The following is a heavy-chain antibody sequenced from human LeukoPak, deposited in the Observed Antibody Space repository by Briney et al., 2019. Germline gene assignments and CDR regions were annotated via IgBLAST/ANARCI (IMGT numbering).Heavy chain of an antibody. Sequence: PGGSLRLSCAASGFTFSSYPMSWVRLAPGKGLEWVSAISGSGGSTYYADSVKGRVTISRDNSKNTLYLQMNSLRAEDTAVYYCAKAGVIAIPFDYWGQGTLVTVSS. J-gene: IGHJ4*02. V-gene: IGHV3-23*01. CDR2: ISGSGGST. CDR3: AKAGVIAIPFDY. D-gene: IGHD2-21*01. CDR1: GFTFSSYP.